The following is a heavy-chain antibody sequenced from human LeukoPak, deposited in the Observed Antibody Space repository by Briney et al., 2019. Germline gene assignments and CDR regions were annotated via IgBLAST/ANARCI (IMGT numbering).Heavy chain of an antibody. Sequence: GGSLRLSCAASGFTFSSYSMNWVRQAPGKGLEWVSYISSSSGTIYYADSVKGRFTISRDNAKNSLYLQMNSLRAEDTAVYYCARRGSWGQGTLVTVSS. D-gene: IGHD1-26*01. CDR2: ISSSSGTI. V-gene: IGHV3-48*01. CDR1: GFTFSSYS. J-gene: IGHJ4*02. CDR3: ARRGS.